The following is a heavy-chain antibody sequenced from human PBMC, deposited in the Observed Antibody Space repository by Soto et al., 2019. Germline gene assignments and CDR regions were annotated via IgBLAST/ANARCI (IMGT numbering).Heavy chain of an antibody. CDR3: ARDQGASGTPPPYFDL. J-gene: IGHJ2*01. Sequence: QVQLVQSGAEVKKPGSSVKVSCKASGGTFSSYAISWVRQAPGQGLEWMGGIIPIFGTANYAQKFQGRVTITADESTSSADVELSSLRAEDTAVYYCARDQGASGTPPPYFDLWGRGTLVTVSS. CDR1: GGTFSSYA. V-gene: IGHV1-69*12. CDR2: IIPIFGTA. D-gene: IGHD1-26*01.